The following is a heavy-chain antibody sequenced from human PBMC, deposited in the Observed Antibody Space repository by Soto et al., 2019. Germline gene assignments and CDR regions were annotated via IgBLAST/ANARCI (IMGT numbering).Heavy chain of an antibody. CDR3: ARGLATLPVFAFDI. Sequence: SGPRLVNATQTLRLTWSFAGFSLSTSGVGVGWIRQSPGKALEWLALIYWSGDEHYRPSLKSRLSIIKDTSKHHVVLIMTDMDPVDTATYYCARGLATLPVFAFDIWG. CDR2: IYWSGDE. J-gene: IGHJ3*02. V-gene: IGHV2-5*01. CDR1: GFSLSTSGVG. D-gene: IGHD6-6*01.